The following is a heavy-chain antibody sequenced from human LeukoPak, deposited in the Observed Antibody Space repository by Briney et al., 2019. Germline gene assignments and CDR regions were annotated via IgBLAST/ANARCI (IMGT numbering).Heavy chain of an antibody. D-gene: IGHD3-3*01. Sequence: PSETLSLTCTVSGGSISSSSYYWGWIRQPPGKGLEWIGSIYYSGSTYYNPSLKSRVTISVDTSKNQFSLKLSSVTAADTAVYYCAIVSVLEWLYPSQFDYWGQGTLVTVSS. CDR2: IYYSGST. CDR1: GGSISSSSYY. CDR3: AIVSVLEWLYPSQFDY. J-gene: IGHJ4*02. V-gene: IGHV4-39*01.